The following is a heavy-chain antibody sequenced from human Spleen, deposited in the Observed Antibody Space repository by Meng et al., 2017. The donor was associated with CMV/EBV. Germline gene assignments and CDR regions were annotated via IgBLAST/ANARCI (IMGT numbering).Heavy chain of an antibody. V-gene: IGHV1-45*02. CDR2: ITPFNGNT. CDR1: GYTFTYRY. CDR3: ARENWGNCSSTSCYLDY. Sequence: SVKVSCKASGYTFTYRYLHWVRQAPGQALEWMGWITPFNGNTNYAQKFQDRVTITRDRSMSTAYMELSSLRSEDTAMYYCARENWGNCSSTSCYLDYWGQGTLVTVSS. J-gene: IGHJ4*02. D-gene: IGHD2-2*01.